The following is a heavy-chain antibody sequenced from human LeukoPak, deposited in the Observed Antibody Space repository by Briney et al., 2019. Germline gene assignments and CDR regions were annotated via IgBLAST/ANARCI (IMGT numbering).Heavy chain of an antibody. D-gene: IGHD2-15*01. Sequence: ASVKVSCRVSGYTLTELSMHWVRQAPGKGLEWMGGFDPEDGETIYAQKFQGRVTMTEDTSTDTAYMELSSLRSEDTAVYYCARGSAGYCSGGSCRNWFDPWGQGTLVTVSS. V-gene: IGHV1-24*01. J-gene: IGHJ5*02. CDR2: FDPEDGET. CDR1: GYTLTELS. CDR3: ARGSAGYCSGGSCRNWFDP.